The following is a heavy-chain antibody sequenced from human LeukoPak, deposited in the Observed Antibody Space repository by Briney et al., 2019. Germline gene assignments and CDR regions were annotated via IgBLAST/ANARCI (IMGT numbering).Heavy chain of an antibody. D-gene: IGHD3-22*01. CDR1: GGSLSSSSYY. V-gene: IGHV4-39*07. J-gene: IGHJ5*02. Sequence: PSETLSLTCTVSGGSLSSSSYYWGWIRQPPGKGLEWIGSIYYSGSTYYNPSLKSRVTISVETSKNQFSLNLSSVTAADTAVYYCARDCYYDPAINWFDPWGQGTLVTVSS. CDR2: IYYSGST. CDR3: ARDCYYDPAINWFDP.